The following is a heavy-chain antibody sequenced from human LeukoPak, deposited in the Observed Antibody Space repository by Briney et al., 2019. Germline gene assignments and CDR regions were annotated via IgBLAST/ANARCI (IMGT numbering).Heavy chain of an antibody. Sequence: ASVKVSCRASGYTFTSYDINWVRQATGQGLEWMGWMNPNSGNTGYAQKFQGRVTMTRNTSISTAYMELSSLRSEDTAVYYCARKGGREREGLIAVAGLSYYYYMDVWGKGTTVTISS. V-gene: IGHV1-8*01. CDR3: ARKGGREREGLIAVAGLSYYYYMDV. CDR2: MNPNSGNT. D-gene: IGHD6-19*01. CDR1: GYTFTSYD. J-gene: IGHJ6*03.